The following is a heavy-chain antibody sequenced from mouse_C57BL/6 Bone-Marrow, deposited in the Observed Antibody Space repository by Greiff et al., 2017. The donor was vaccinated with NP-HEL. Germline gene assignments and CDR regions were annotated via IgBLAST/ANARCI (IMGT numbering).Heavy chain of an antibody. CDR2: ISSGGSYT. CDR1: GFTFSSYG. Sequence: EVKLVESGGDLVKPGGSLKLSCAASGFTFSSYGMSWVRQTPDKRLEWVATISSGGSYTYYPDSLKGRFTISRDNAKNTLYLQMSSLKSEDTAKYYCTRHYYSNYFDYWGQGTTLTVSS. CDR3: TRHYYSNYFDY. V-gene: IGHV5-6*01. D-gene: IGHD2-5*01. J-gene: IGHJ2*01.